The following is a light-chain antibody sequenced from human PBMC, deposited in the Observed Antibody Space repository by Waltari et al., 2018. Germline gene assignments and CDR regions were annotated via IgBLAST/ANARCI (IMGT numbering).Light chain of an antibody. Sequence: IMLTQSPGTLSLSPGARATLSCRASQSLSRYLAWYQHKPGQAPRLLIYGASTRATGIPDRFSGSGSGTDFSLTISGLEPEDSAVYYCQHHFRLPATFGQGTKVEIK. CDR3: QHHFRLPAT. V-gene: IGKV3-20*01. J-gene: IGKJ1*01. CDR2: GAS. CDR1: QSLSRY.